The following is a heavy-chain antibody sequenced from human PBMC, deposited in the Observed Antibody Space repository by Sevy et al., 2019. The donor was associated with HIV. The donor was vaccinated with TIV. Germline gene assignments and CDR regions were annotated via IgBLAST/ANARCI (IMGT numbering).Heavy chain of an antibody. CDR3: ARRGRGVVVPAATHQPRDYYYGMDV. Sequence: SESLSLTCTVSGGSISSSSYYCGWIRQPPGKGLEWIGSIYYSGSTYYNPSLKSRVTISVDTSKNQFSLKLSSVSAADTAVYYCARRGRGVVVPAATHQPRDYYYGMDVWGQGTRVTVSS. D-gene: IGHD2-2*01. CDR1: GGSISSSSYY. V-gene: IGHV4-39*01. CDR2: IYYSGST. J-gene: IGHJ6*02.